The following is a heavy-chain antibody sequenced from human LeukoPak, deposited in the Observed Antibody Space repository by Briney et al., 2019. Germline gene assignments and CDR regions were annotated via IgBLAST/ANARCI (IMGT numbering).Heavy chain of an antibody. V-gene: IGHV1-2*02. D-gene: IGHD6-13*01. J-gene: IGHJ2*01. CDR2: MNPNSGGT. Sequence: ASVKVSCKASGYTFTDYSMHWVRQAPGQGLEWMGWMNPNSGGTNHAQTFQGRVTMTRDTSISTAYMELTSLRSDDTAVYYCARDIIYSSSWDYYWYFDLWGRGTLVTVSS. CDR1: GYTFTDYS. CDR3: ARDIIYSSSWDYYWYFDL.